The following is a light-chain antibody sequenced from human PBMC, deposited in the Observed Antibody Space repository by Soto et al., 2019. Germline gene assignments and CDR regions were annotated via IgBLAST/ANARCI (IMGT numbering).Light chain of an antibody. CDR2: GAS. CDR3: QQYNSWPPLT. CDR1: QSVSSN. Sequence: EIVMTQSPATLSVSPGERATLSCRASQSVSSNLAWYQQKPGQAPRLLIYGASTRATGIPARFSGSGSGTEFTLPISSLQSKDLAVYYCQQYNSWPPLTFGGGTKVEIK. J-gene: IGKJ4*01. V-gene: IGKV3-15*01.